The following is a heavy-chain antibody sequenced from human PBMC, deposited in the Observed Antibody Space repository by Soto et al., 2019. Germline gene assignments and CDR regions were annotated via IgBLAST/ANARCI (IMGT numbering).Heavy chain of an antibody. V-gene: IGHV3-53*01. D-gene: IGHD2-15*01. J-gene: IGHJ6*02. CDR2: IYSGGIT. Sequence: HPGGSLRLSCAASGFTVSSNYMSWVRQAPGKGLEWVSVIYSGGITYYADSVKGRFTISRDNSKNTLYLQMNSLRAEDTALYYCARSQDIVGYYYGMDVWGQGTTVTVSS. CDR1: GFTVSSNY. CDR3: ARSQDIVGYYYGMDV.